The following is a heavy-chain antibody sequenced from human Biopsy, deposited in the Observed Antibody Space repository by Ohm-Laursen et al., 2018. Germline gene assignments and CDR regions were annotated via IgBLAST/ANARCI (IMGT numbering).Heavy chain of an antibody. V-gene: IGHV3-11*01. Sequence: SLRLSCAASGFTFSDFYMSWIRQDPGKGLEWISYISAAGPAMFYADSVRGRFTISRDNANNLLYLQMDSLRAEDTAVYYCARRRPIDYWGQGILVTVSS. J-gene: IGHJ4*02. CDR1: GFTFSDFY. CDR2: ISAAGPAM. CDR3: ARRRPIDY.